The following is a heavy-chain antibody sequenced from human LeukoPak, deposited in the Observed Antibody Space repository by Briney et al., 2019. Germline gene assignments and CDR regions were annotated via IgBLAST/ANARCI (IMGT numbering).Heavy chain of an antibody. CDR3: ARSGNRNYGY. J-gene: IGHJ4*02. V-gene: IGHV3-7*01. CDR1: GFTFSTSW. CDR2: MKPDGSEK. Sequence: GGSLRLFCAASGFTFSTSWMSWLRQAPGKGLEWVANMKPDGSEKYYVDSVKGRFTISRDNAKNTLYLQMNSLRPEDTALYYCARSGNRNYGYWGQGTLVTVSS. D-gene: IGHD1-7*01.